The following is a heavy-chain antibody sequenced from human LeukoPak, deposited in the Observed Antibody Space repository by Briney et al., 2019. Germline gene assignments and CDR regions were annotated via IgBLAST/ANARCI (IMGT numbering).Heavy chain of an antibody. D-gene: IGHD6-19*01. V-gene: IGHV3-13*05. Sequence: GGSLRLSCAASGFTFSSYDMHWVGQATGKGLEWVSAIGTAGDPYYPGSVKGRFTISRENAKNSLYLQMNSLGAGDTAVYFCARQNLAPDRGWYHQTDWYFDHWGRGTLVTVSS. CDR2: IGTAGDP. CDR1: GFTFSSYD. CDR3: ARQNLAPDRGWYHQTDWYFDH. J-gene: IGHJ2*01.